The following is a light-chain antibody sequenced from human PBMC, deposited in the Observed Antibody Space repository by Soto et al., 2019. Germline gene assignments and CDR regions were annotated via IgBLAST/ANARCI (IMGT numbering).Light chain of an antibody. Sequence: IQRTQSPSSLSSSVGDRGTLTCRASQTVNTYLNWYKQKPGKAPRLLSYAASSLQSGVPSRFSGSGSGTDFTLTISSLQPEDFETYYCQQSYSTPNTFGQGTRLEIK. CDR3: QQSYSTPNT. CDR2: AAS. CDR1: QTVNTY. V-gene: IGKV1-39*01. J-gene: IGKJ5*01.